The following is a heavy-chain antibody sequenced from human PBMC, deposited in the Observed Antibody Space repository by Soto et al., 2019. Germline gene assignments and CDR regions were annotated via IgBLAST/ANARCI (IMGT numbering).Heavy chain of an antibody. CDR1: GGSFSGYY. CDR3: ARGGECWRQLVRRNWFDP. D-gene: IGHD6-6*01. Sequence: NPSETLSLTCAVYGGSFSGYYWSWIRQPPGKGLEWIGEINHSGSTNYNPSLKSRVTISVDTSKNQFSLKLSSVTAADTAVYYCARGGECWRQLVRRNWFDPWGQGTLVTVSS. V-gene: IGHV4-34*01. CDR2: INHSGST. J-gene: IGHJ5*02.